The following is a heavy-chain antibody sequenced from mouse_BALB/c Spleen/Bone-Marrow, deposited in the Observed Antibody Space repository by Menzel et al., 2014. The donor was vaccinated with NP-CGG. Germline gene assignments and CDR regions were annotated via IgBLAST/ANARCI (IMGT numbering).Heavy chain of an antibody. J-gene: IGHJ2*01. CDR1: GYTFTNYW. Sequence: VKLQESGAELAKPGASVKMSCKASGYTFTNYWMHWVKQRPGQGLEWIGYINPSTGYTEYNQKFKDKATLTADKSSSTAYMQLSSLTSEDSAVYYCARIYYYCRGYWCQGTTLSVSS. CDR2: INPSTGYT. D-gene: IGHD1-1*01. V-gene: IGHV1-7*01. CDR3: ARIYYYCRGY.